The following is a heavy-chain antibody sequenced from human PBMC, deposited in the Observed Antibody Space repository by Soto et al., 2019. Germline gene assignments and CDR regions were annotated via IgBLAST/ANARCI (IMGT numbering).Heavy chain of an antibody. CDR2: ISYDGSNK. CDR3: AREGGGSHDAFDI. D-gene: IGHD2-15*01. V-gene: IGHV3-30-3*01. Sequence: PLRLPRAASGFKCRSYARHWVRQAPGKGLEWVAVISYDGSNKYYADSVKGRFTISRDNSKNTLYLQMNSLRAEDTAVYYCAREGGGSHDAFDIWGQGTMVTVSS. J-gene: IGHJ3*02. CDR1: GFKCRSYA.